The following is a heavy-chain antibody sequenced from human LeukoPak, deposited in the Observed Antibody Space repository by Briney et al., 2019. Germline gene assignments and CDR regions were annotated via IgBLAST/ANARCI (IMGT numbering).Heavy chain of an antibody. CDR3: AKRPSDYGDYVTYFDY. Sequence: GGSLRLSCAASGFSLISYGMHWVRQAPGKGLEWVGVISDDGRNKKYADSVKGRFTISRDNSKDTLYLQMNSLRDEDTAVYYCAKRPSDYGDYVTYFDYWGQGTLVTVSS. J-gene: IGHJ4*02. CDR1: GFSLISYG. D-gene: IGHD4-17*01. V-gene: IGHV3-30*18. CDR2: ISDDGRNK.